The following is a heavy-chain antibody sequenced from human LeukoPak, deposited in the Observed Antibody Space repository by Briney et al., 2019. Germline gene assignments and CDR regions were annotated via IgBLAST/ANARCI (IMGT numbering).Heavy chain of an antibody. J-gene: IGHJ4*02. CDR2: IFYSGST. V-gene: IGHV4-39*01. CDR1: GGSIISSTYY. Sequence: ASETLSLTCTDSGGSIISSTYYWGWIRQPPGKGLEWIGSIFYSGSTYYNPSLKSRVTISVDTSKNQISLKVTSVTAADTAIYYCSRLYSGTRPPDYWGQGTLVTVSS. D-gene: IGHD2-15*01. CDR3: SRLYSGTRPPDY.